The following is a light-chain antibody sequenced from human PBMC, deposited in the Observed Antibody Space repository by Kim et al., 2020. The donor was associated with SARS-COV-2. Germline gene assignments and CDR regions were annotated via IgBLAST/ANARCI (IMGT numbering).Light chain of an antibody. J-gene: IGKJ4*01. V-gene: IGKV4-1*01. Sequence: ATINCKSSQSVLYSSNNKNHLAWYQQKPGQPPKLLIYWASTREYGVPDRCSGSGSGTDFTLTSSSLQAEDVAVYYCQQYYSSPLTFGGGTKVDIK. CDR1: QSVLYSSNNKNH. CDR3: QQYYSSPLT. CDR2: WAS.